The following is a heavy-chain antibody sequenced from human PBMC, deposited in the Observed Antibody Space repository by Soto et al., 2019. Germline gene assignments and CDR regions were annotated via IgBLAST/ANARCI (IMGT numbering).Heavy chain of an antibody. J-gene: IGHJ4*02. CDR1: GFTFSSYW. CDR3: ARDLRGRGWYLDAGRRLTRFDY. Sequence: GGSLRLSCAASGFTFSSYWMSWVRQAPGKGLEWVANIKQDGSEKYYVDSVKGRFTISRDNAKNSLYLQMNSLRAEDTAVYYCARDLRGRGWYLDAGRRLTRFDYWGQGTLVTVSS. CDR2: IKQDGSEK. D-gene: IGHD6-19*01. V-gene: IGHV3-7*01.